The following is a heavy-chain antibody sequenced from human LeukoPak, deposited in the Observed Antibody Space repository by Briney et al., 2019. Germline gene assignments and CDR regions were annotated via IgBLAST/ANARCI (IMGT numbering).Heavy chain of an antibody. V-gene: IGHV3-21*01. CDR2: ITTSSTYT. CDR3: ARDPYSGSYGDSYYYYMDV. CDR1: GFSLRSYN. D-gene: IGHD1-26*01. J-gene: IGHJ6*03. Sequence: GGSLRLSCAASGFSLRSYNMDWVRQAPGKVLEWVSSITTSSTYTFCADSVKGRFTISRDNAKNSLYLHMNSLRVEDTAVYYCARDPYSGSYGDSYYYYMDVWGKGTTVTISS.